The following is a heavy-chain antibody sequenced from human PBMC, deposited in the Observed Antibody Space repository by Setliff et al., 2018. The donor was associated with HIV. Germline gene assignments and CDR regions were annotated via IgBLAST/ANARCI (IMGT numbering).Heavy chain of an antibody. V-gene: IGHV1-69*10. CDR3: ARGGVCTSTSCGGNYYYGMDV. D-gene: IGHD2-2*01. J-gene: IGHJ6*02. Sequence: GASVKVPCKASGGTFSIYAISWVRQAPGQGLEWMGGIIPILGMSIYAQKFQGRVTITADESTSTAYMELSSLRSDDTAVYYCARGGVCTSTSCGGNYYYGMDVWGQGTTVTVSS. CDR2: IIPILGMS. CDR1: GGTFSIYA.